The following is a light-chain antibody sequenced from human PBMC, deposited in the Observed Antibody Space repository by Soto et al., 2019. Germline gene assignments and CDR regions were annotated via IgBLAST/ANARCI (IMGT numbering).Light chain of an antibody. Sequence: QSALTQSPSASGSPGQSVTISCTGTSSDVGTYKDVSWYQQHPGKAPKLMIYEVSKRPSGVPDRFSGSKSGNTASLTVSGLQVEDEADYYCSSYAGSNLWVFGGGTKVTVL. J-gene: IGLJ3*02. CDR2: EVS. V-gene: IGLV2-8*01. CDR3: SSYAGSNLWV. CDR1: SSDVGTYKD.